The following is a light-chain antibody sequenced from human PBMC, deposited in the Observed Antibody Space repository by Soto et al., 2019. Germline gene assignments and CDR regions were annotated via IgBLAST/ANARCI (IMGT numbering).Light chain of an antibody. Sequence: QSVLTQPHSVYAVPGHNVSISCSGSSSNIGDYYVSWYQQLPGTAPKLLIYDNHNRPSGIPDRFSGSKSGTSATLGITGLQPGDEADYYCGTWDTSLSAGVFGSGTNVTVL. CDR1: SSNIGDYY. CDR2: DNH. J-gene: IGLJ1*01. V-gene: IGLV1-51*01. CDR3: GTWDTSLSAGV.